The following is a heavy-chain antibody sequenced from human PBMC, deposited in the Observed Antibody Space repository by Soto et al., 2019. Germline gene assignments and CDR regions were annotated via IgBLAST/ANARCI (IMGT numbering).Heavy chain of an antibody. CDR2: INPSGGST. CDR1: GYTFTSYY. D-gene: IGHD2-15*01. V-gene: IGHV1-46*01. CDR3: AREGGGPNGMDV. Sequence: GASVKVSCKTSGYTFTSYYMHWVRQAPGQGLEWMGIINPSGGSTSYAQKFQGRVTMTRDTSTSTVYMELSSLRSEDTAVYYCAREGGGPNGMDVWGQGTTVTVSS. J-gene: IGHJ6*02.